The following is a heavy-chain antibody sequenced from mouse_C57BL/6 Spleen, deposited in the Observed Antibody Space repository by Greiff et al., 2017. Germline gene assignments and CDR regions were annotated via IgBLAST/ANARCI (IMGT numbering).Heavy chain of an antibody. CDR2: INPNNGGT. CDR1: GYTFTDYN. J-gene: IGHJ2*01. Sequence: EVQLQQSGPELVKPGASVKMSCKASGYTFTDYNMHWVKQSHGKSLEWIGYINPNNGGTSYNQKFKGKATLTVNKSSSTAYMELRSLTSEDSAVYYCAKSLTTVVARANFDYWGQGTTLTVSS. D-gene: IGHD1-1*01. V-gene: IGHV1-22*01. CDR3: AKSLTTVVARANFDY.